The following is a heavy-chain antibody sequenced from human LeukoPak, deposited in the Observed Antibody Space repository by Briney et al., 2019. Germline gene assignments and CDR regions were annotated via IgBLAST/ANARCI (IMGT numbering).Heavy chain of an antibody. V-gene: IGHV1-18*01. D-gene: IGHD5-24*01. Sequence: ASVKVSCKDSGYTSTSYGFTWLRQAPGQGLEWMGWINFHNGDTKCAQKLRGRVTMTTETSTSTAYMELRSLRSDDTAVYYCARGAQRPLDYWGQGTLVTVSS. CDR3: ARGAQRPLDY. CDR1: GYTSTSYG. CDR2: INFHNGDT. J-gene: IGHJ4*02.